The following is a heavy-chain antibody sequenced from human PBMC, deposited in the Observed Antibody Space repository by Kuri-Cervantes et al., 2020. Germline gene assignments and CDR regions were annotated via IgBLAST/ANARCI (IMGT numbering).Heavy chain of an antibody. Sequence: ASVKVSCKASGGTFSSYAISWVRQAPGQGLEWMGGIIPIFGTANYAQKFQGRVTITTDESTSTAYMELSSLRSEDTAVYYCARICSGGSCSYYYMDVWGKGTTVTVSS. V-gene: IGHV1-69*05. D-gene: IGHD2-15*01. CDR2: IIPIFGTA. CDR1: GGTFSSYA. J-gene: IGHJ6*03. CDR3: ARICSGGSCSYYYMDV.